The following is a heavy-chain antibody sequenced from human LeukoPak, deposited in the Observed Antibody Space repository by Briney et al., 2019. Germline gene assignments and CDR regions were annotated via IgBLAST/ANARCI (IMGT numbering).Heavy chain of an antibody. CDR2: IKQDGSEK. D-gene: IGHD5-24*01. J-gene: IGHJ4*02. Sequence: PGGSLTLSCAVSGFTFSSYWMSWVRQAPGKGLEWVANIKQDGSEKYYVDSVKGRFTISRDNAKNSLYLQMNSLRAEDTAVYYCASVRWLQIGSDYWGQGTLVTVSS. CDR1: GFTFSSYW. V-gene: IGHV3-7*01. CDR3: ASVRWLQIGSDY.